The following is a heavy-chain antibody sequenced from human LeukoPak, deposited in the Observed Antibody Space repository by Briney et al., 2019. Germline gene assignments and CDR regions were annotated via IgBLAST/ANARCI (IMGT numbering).Heavy chain of an antibody. CDR2: IKRKTAGGTT. J-gene: IGHJ4*02. Sequence: GGSLRLSCAASGFTLSNAWMSWVRQAPGKGLEWVGRIKRKTAGGTTDFAAPVKGRFTISRDDSKNTLHLEMNSLKTEDTAVYYCTYYYDSTGSHPTRNFDYWGQGTLVTVSS. V-gene: IGHV3-15*01. D-gene: IGHD3-22*01. CDR3: TYYYDSTGSHPTRNFDY. CDR1: GFTLSNAW.